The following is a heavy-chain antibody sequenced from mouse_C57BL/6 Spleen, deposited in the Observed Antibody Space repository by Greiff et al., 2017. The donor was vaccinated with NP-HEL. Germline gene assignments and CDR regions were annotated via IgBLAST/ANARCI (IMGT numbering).Heavy chain of an antibody. J-gene: IGHJ4*01. V-gene: IGHV1-64*01. CDR1: GYTFTSYW. Sequence: QVHVKQPGAELVKPGASVKLSCKASGYTFTSYWMHWVKQRPGQGLEWIGMIHPNSGSTNYNEKFKSKATLTVDKSSSTAYMQLSSLTSEDSAVYCCANTGTYAMDYWGQGTSVTVSS. CDR2: IHPNSGST. D-gene: IGHD4-1*01. CDR3: ANTGTYAMDY.